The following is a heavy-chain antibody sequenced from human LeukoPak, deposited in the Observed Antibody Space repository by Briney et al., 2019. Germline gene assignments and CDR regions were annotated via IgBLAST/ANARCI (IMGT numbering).Heavy chain of an antibody. Sequence: ASVKVSYKTSGYSFTDYYMHWVRQAPGQGLEWMGWINPNSGGTSSAQKFQGRVTMIRDTSITTVYMEVSWLTSDDTAIYYCARADRLHGGPYLIGPWGQGTLVTVSS. V-gene: IGHV1-2*02. CDR3: ARADRLHGGPYLIGP. CDR2: INPNSGGT. J-gene: IGHJ5*02. D-gene: IGHD2-21*01. CDR1: GYSFTDYY.